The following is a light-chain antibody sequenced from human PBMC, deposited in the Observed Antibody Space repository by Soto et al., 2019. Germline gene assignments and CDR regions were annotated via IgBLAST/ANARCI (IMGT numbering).Light chain of an antibody. CDR3: QQRSSWPIT. CDR2: DAS. V-gene: IGKV3-11*01. CDR1: QSISSH. Sequence: EIVLTQSPATLSLSPGERATLSCRASQSISSHLGWYQQKPGQSPRLLIYDASNRATGIPARFSGSGSGTDFTLTISRLEPEDFAVYYCQQRSSWPITFGQGTRLEIK. J-gene: IGKJ5*01.